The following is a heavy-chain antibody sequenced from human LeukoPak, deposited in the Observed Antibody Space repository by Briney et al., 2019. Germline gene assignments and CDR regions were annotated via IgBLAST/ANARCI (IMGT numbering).Heavy chain of an antibody. CDR1: GYSISSGYY. J-gene: IGHJ5*02. D-gene: IGHD5-18*01. CDR3: ARGGQLWSYNWFDP. V-gene: IGHV4-38-2*02. CDR2: IYHSGST. Sequence: SETLSLTCTVSGYSISSGYYWGWIRQPPGKGLEWIGSIYHSGSTYYNPSLKSRVTISVDTSKNQFSLKLSSVTAADTAVYYCARGGQLWSYNWFDPWGQGTLVTVSS.